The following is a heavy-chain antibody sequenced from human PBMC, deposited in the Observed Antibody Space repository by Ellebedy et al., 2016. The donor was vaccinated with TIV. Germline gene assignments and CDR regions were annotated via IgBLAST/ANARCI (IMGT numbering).Heavy chain of an antibody. D-gene: IGHD1-26*01. Sequence: GGSLRLSCAASGFLFSDYTMHWVRQGPGKGLEWVAVTSEDETSQHYADSVKGRFTISRDNSRGTLYLQMNSLSAEDTAMYYCARDLGVSGTYYLLVYWGQGTLVTVSS. J-gene: IGHJ4*02. V-gene: IGHV3-30-3*01. CDR2: TSEDETSQ. CDR3: ARDLGVSGTYYLLVY. CDR1: GFLFSDYT.